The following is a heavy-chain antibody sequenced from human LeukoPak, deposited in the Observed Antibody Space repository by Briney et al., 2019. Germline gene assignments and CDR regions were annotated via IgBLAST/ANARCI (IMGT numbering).Heavy chain of an antibody. CDR1: GFTFSSYS. V-gene: IGHV3-48*01. D-gene: IGHD6-19*01. CDR2: ISSSSTTI. Sequence: GGSLRLSCAASGFTFSSYSMMWVRQAPGKGLEWVSYISSSSTTIHYADSVKGRFTISRDNAKNSVYLQMNSLRAEDTAVYYCARDFRGSSGWYSSFDYWGQGTLVTVSS. J-gene: IGHJ4*02. CDR3: ARDFRGSSGWYSSFDY.